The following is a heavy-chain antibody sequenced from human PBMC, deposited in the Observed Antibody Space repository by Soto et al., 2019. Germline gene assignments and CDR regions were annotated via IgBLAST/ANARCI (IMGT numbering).Heavy chain of an antibody. D-gene: IGHD3-10*01. J-gene: IGHJ4*02. CDR1: GFTFSSYE. V-gene: IGHV3-48*03. CDR2: ISSSGSTI. CDR3: ATSGSNRFDY. Sequence: GGSLRLSCAASGFTFSSYEMNWVRQAPGKGLEWVSYISSSGSTIYYADSVKGRFTISRDNAKNSLYLQMNSLKEEDTAVYYCATSGSNRFDYWGQGTLVTVSS.